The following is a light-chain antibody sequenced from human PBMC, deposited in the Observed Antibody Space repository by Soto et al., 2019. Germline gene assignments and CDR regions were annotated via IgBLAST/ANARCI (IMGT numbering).Light chain of an antibody. CDR3: QQYGTSSYT. CDR2: GAS. CDR1: QSVRSSY. V-gene: IGKV3-20*01. J-gene: IGKJ2*01. Sequence: IVLTQSPGTLSLSPGERATLSCWASQSVRSSYLAWYQQKPGQAPRLLIYGASAMAAGIPDRVTGSGSGTDFTLTISRLETEDFAVYYCQQYGTSSYTFGQGTKLEIK.